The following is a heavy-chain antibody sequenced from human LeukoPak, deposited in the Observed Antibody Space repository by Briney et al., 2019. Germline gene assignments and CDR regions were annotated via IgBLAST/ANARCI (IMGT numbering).Heavy chain of an antibody. D-gene: IGHD7-27*01. Sequence: RSLRLSCAASGFTFSSYGMHWVRQAPGKGLEWVAVIWYDGSNKYYADSVKGRFTISRDNSKNTLYLQMNSLRAEDTAVYYCAKDLLSGELGNWGQGTMVTVSS. CDR2: IWYDGSNK. V-gene: IGHV3-33*06. CDR3: AKDLLSGELGN. CDR1: GFTFSSYG. J-gene: IGHJ3*01.